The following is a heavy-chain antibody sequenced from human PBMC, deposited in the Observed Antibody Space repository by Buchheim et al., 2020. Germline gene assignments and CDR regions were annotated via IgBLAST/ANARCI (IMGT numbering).Heavy chain of an antibody. CDR1: GYTFTSYD. J-gene: IGHJ6*02. CDR2: MNPNSGNT. V-gene: IGHV1-8*01. D-gene: IGHD2-2*01. CDR3: ASNIVVVPAAIRNYYYYGMDV. Sequence: QVQLVQSGAEVKKPGASVKVSCKASGYTFTSYDINWVRQATGQGLEWMGWMNPNSGNTGYAQKFQGRVTMTRNTSISTAYMELSSLRSEDTAGYYWASNIVVVPAAIRNYYYYGMDVWGQGTT.